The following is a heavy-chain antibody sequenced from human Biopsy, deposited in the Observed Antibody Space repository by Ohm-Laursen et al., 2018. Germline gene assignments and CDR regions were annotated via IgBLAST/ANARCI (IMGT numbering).Heavy chain of an antibody. J-gene: IGHJ6*02. CDR3: ARATNSTGWPYYYFYGMDV. V-gene: IGHV4-59*01. CDR1: GGSFSGTY. Sequence: SQTLSLTCAVSGGSFSGTYWSWIRQTPGKGLEWIGDIYYSGSTNYNPSLKSRVTISVDTSKNQFSLRLNSVTAADTAVYYCARATNSTGWPYYYFYGMDVWGQGTTVTVSS. CDR2: IYYSGST. D-gene: IGHD2/OR15-2a*01.